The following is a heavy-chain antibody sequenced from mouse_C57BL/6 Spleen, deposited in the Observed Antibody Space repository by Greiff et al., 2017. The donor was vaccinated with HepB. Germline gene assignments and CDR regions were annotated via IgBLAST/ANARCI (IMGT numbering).Heavy chain of an antibody. D-gene: IGHD2-1*01. CDR2: IYPRSGNT. Sequence: QVQLKESGAELARPGASVKLSCKASGYTFTSYGISWVKQRTGQGLEWIGEIYPRSGNTYYNEKFKGKATLTADKSSSTAYMELRSLTSEDSAVYFCARWGGNLYAMDYWGQGTSVTVSS. CDR3: ARWGGNLYAMDY. J-gene: IGHJ4*01. CDR1: GYTFTSYG. V-gene: IGHV1-81*01.